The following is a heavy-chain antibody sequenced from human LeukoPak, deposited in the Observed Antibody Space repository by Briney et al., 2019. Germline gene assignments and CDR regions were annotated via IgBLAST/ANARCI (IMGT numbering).Heavy chain of an antibody. CDR2: ISSSSSTI. V-gene: IGHV3-48*01. CDR3: ARAPYDSSGYFLPDAFDI. D-gene: IGHD3-22*01. Sequence: QPGGSLRLSCAASGFTFSSYSMNWVRQAPGKGLEWASYISSSSSTIYYADSVKGRFTISRDNAKNSLYLQMNSLGAEDTAVYYCARAPYDSSGYFLPDAFDIWGQGTMVTVSS. CDR1: GFTFSSYS. J-gene: IGHJ3*02.